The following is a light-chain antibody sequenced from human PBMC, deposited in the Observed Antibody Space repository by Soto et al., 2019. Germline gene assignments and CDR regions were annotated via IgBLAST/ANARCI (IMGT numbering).Light chain of an antibody. CDR1: QSVSSY. CDR2: DAS. J-gene: IGKJ5*01. V-gene: IGKV3-11*01. Sequence: EIVLTQSPATLSLSPGERATLACRASQSVSSYLAWYQQKPGQAPRLLIFDASNRATGIPARFSGSGSGTDFTLTISSLEPEDFAVYYCQQRDNWPTFGQGTRLEIK. CDR3: QQRDNWPT.